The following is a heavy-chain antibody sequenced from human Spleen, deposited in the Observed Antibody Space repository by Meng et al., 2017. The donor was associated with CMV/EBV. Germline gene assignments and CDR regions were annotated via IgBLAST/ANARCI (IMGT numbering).Heavy chain of an antibody. J-gene: IGHJ1*01. Sequence: ASGFTFSAYSMSWIRQAPGKGLEWVSYIGSSGSIIYYADSVKGRFTISRDNAKNSLYLQMNSLRAEDTAVYYCARDEDYGGRQYFQHWGQGTLVTVSS. V-gene: IGHV3-11*01. CDR3: ARDEDYGGRQYFQH. CDR1: GFTFSAYS. D-gene: IGHD4-23*01. CDR2: IGSSGSII.